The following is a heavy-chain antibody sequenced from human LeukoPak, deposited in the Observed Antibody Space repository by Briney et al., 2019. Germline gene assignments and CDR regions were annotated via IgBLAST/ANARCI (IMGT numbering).Heavy chain of an antibody. CDR3: ARPSGPYQLLYREAFDI. Sequence: PSETLSLTCIVSGVSINTHYWTWIRQSPGKGLEWIGEINHSGSTNYNPSLKSRVTISVDTSKNQFSLKLSSVTAADTAVYYCARPSGPYQLLYREAFDIWGQGTMVTVSS. CDR2: INHSGST. V-gene: IGHV4-34*01. D-gene: IGHD2-2*02. CDR1: GVSINTHY. J-gene: IGHJ3*02.